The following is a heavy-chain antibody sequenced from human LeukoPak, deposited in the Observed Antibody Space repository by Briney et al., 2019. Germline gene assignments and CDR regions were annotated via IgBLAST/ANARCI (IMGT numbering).Heavy chain of an antibody. Sequence: ASVKVSCKASGYTFTSYDINWVRQATGQGLEWMGWMNPYSGNTGFAQRFQGRVSMARNTSISTAYMELTNLTSDGTAVYYCARGGGYSFGPYDNWGQGTLVTVSS. CDR3: ARGGGYSFGPYDN. CDR1: GYTFTSYD. CDR2: MNPYSGNT. V-gene: IGHV1-8*01. J-gene: IGHJ4*02. D-gene: IGHD5-18*01.